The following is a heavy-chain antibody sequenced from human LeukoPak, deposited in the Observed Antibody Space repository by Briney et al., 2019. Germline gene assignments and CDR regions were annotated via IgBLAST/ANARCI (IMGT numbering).Heavy chain of an antibody. Sequence: GGSLRLSCAASGFTFSSYEMNWVRQAPGKGLEWVSYISSSGSTIYYADSVKGRFTISRDNAKNSLYLQMNSLRAEDTAVYYCARGMVRGVIFWFGPWGQGTLVTVSS. V-gene: IGHV3-48*03. CDR1: GFTFSSYE. CDR2: ISSSGSTI. J-gene: IGHJ5*02. CDR3: ARGMVRGVIFWFGP. D-gene: IGHD3-10*01.